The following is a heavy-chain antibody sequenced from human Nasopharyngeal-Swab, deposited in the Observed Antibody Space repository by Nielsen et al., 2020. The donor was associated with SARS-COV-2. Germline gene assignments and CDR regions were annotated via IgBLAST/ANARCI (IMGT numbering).Heavy chain of an antibody. CDR2: ISGSGDGT. Sequence: GGSLRLSCAASGFTFSSHVMSWVRQVPGEGLEWVSTISGSGDGTYFADSVKGRFTISRDNSRNTVFLQMNSLRGEDAAVYYCAKNMGAVVLFDIWGQGTMVTVSS. D-gene: IGHD1-26*01. CDR3: AKNMGAVVLFDI. CDR1: GFTFSSHV. V-gene: IGHV3-23*01. J-gene: IGHJ3*02.